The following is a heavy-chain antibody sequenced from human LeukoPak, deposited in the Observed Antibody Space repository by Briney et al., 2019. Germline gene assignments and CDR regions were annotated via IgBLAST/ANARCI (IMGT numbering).Heavy chain of an antibody. J-gene: IGHJ5*02. CDR2: IYYSGST. Sequence: SETLSLTCAVYGGSFSGYYWSWIRQPPGKGLEWFGYIYYSGSTNYNPSLKSRVTISVGTSKNQFSLKLSSVTAADTAVYYCARSSLAIEKTNWFDPWGQGTLVTVSS. CDR3: ARSSLAIEKTNWFDP. V-gene: IGHV4-59*01. CDR1: GGSFSGYY. D-gene: IGHD2-15*01.